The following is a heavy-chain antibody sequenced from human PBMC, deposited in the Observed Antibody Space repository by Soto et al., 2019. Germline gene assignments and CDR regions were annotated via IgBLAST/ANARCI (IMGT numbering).Heavy chain of an antibody. CDR2: IWYDGTNK. Sequence: QVQLVESGGGVVQPGRSLRLSCAAYGFTFSTYAMHWVRQAPGKGLEWVAVIWYDGTNKYYGDSVKGRFTISRDNSENTRVLHMDRLGDEDTGVXXXXXXXXXXXXXXVDSWGQGTLVTVFS. CDR1: GFTFSTYA. CDR3: XXXXXXXXXXXVDS. J-gene: IGHJ4*02. V-gene: IGHV3-33*01.